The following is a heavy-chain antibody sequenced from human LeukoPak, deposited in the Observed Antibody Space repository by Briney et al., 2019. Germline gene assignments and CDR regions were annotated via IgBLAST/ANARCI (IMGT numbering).Heavy chain of an antibody. CDR2: IYTTGMT. V-gene: IGHV4-4*07. J-gene: IGHJ4*02. D-gene: IGHD3-16*02. CDR1: GGSINSYW. CDR3: ARAGYTISSYRFDY. Sequence: PSETLSLTCTVSGGSINSYWWSWIRQPPGKGLEFIGRIYTTGMTNYNPSLKSRVSMSVDTSKNQFSLELRSVTAADTAVYFCARAGYTISSYRFDYWGQGALVTVS.